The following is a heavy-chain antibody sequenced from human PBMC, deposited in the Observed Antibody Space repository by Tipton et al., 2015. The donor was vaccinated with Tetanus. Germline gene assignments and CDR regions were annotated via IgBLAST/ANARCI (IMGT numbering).Heavy chain of an antibody. D-gene: IGHD4-17*01. V-gene: IGHV1-69*06. CDR2: IIPIFGTA. CDR3: ARDPPPNYGDVAFDI. Sequence: QSGAEVKKPGSSVRVSCKASGGTFSSYAISWVRQAPGQGLEWMGGIIPIFGTANYAQKFQGRVTITADKSTSTAYMELSSLRSEDTAVYYCARDPPPNYGDVAFDIWGQGTMVTVSS. CDR1: GGTFSSYA. J-gene: IGHJ3*02.